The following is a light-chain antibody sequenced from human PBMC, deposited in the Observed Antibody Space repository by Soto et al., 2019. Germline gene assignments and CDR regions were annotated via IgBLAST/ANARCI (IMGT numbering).Light chain of an antibody. Sequence: QSVLTQPASVSGSPGQSITISCTRTSSDVGSYNLVSWYQQHPGKGPNLMIYEVSKRPSGVSSRFSGSKSGNTASLTISGLQAADEADYYCCSCALSSTPYAFGAGTRVTVL. V-gene: IGLV2-23*02. CDR3: CSCALSSTPYA. CDR1: SSDVGSYNL. J-gene: IGLJ1*01. CDR2: EVS.